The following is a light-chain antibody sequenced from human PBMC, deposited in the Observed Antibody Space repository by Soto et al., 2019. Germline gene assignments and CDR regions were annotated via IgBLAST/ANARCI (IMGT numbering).Light chain of an antibody. V-gene: IGLV4-69*02. CDR2: VNSDGSH. CDR1: SGHSTYT. J-gene: IGLJ2*01. CDR3: QTWGTGIRVV. Sequence: QPVLTQSPSASASLGASVKLTCTLSSGHSTYTIAWHQQQPEKGPRFVMKVNSDGSHSKGDGIPDRFSGSSSGAERYLTISSLPSEDEADYYCQTWGTGIRVVFGGGTKLTVL.